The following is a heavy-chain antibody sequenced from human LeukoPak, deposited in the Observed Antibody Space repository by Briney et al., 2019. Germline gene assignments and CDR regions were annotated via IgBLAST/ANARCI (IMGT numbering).Heavy chain of an antibody. CDR3: AKAVEMATLFDY. CDR2: ISGSGGST. D-gene: IGHD5-24*01. CDR1: GFTFSSYA. Sequence: PGGSLRLSCAASGFTFSSYAMSWVRQAPGNGLEWVSAISGSGGSTYYADSVKGRFTISRDNSKNTLYLQMNSLRAEDTAVYYCAKAVEMATLFDYWGQGTLVTVSS. J-gene: IGHJ4*02. V-gene: IGHV3-23*01.